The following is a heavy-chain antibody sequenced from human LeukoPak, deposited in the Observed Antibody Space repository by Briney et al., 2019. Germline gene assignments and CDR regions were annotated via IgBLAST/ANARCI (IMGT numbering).Heavy chain of an antibody. CDR2: ISGSGGHT. CDR3: AKGGEATMRDGYNYYYYYMEV. CDR1: GITLSSHA. D-gene: IGHD5-24*01. J-gene: IGHJ6*03. V-gene: IGHV3-23*01. Sequence: PGGSLRLSCATSGITLSSHAMSWVRQAPGKGLEWVSLISGSGGHTYYGDSVKGRFTISRDNSKNTFYLQMNSLRAGDTAVYYCAKGGEATMRDGYNYYYYYMEVWGKGTTVTDSS.